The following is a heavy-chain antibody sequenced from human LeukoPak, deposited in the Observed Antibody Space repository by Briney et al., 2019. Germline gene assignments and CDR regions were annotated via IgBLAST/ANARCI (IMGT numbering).Heavy chain of an antibody. CDR1: GASIAGHY. CDR2: IYYSGTT. Sequence: SETLSLTCTVSGASIAGHYWSWIRQPPGKGLEWIGFIYYSGTTNYNPSLKSRVTISVDTSKNQFSLTLSSVTAADTAVYYCARHLGGGIYFDYWGQGTLVTVSS. V-gene: IGHV4-59*08. D-gene: IGHD3-16*01. J-gene: IGHJ4*02. CDR3: ARHLGGGIYFDY.